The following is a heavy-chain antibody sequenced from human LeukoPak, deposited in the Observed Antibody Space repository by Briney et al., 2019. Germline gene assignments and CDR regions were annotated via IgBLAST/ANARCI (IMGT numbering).Heavy chain of an antibody. Sequence: PGGSLRLSCVASGFTFSGFAMIWVRQAPGKGLQWVSAISGPSSHTYYADSVRGRFTISRDNSRNTLYLQMNSLRVEDTAVYYCARESEVDFWTGSYFQSWGQGTLVTVSS. D-gene: IGHD3/OR15-3a*01. V-gene: IGHV3-23*01. CDR3: ARESEVDFWTGSYFQS. CDR2: ISGPSSHT. CDR1: GFTFSGFA. J-gene: IGHJ4*02.